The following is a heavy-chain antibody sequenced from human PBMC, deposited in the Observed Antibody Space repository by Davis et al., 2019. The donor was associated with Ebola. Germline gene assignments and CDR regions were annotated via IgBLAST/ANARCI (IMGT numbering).Heavy chain of an antibody. V-gene: IGHV4-38-2*01. CDR1: GYSFSSNNY. Sequence: PSETLSLTCALSGYSFSSNNYWGWIRQSPGKWLDWIASLYHTGSTYYNPSLKSRVTISVDTSKNQFSLKLSSVTAADTAVYYCARVSLLGDFVYYYYYMDVWCKGTTVTVFS. CDR3: ARVSLLGDFVYYYYYMDV. D-gene: IGHD2-21*01. CDR2: LYHTGST. J-gene: IGHJ6*03.